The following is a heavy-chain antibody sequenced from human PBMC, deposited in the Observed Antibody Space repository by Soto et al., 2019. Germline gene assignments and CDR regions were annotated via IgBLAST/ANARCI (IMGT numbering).Heavy chain of an antibody. V-gene: IGHV3-23*01. CDR1: GFTFSNYA. CDR2: ISGSGGST. CDR3: VKHQMRDIRAFDY. D-gene: IGHD4-17*01. J-gene: IGHJ4*02. Sequence: EVQLLESGGGLVQPGESLRLSCAVSGFTFSNYAMSWVRQVPGKGLEWVSTISGSGGSTYYADSVKGRFTISRDNSQNTLYLEMNGLRAEDTAVYFCVKHQMRDIRAFDYWGQGNLVTVSS.